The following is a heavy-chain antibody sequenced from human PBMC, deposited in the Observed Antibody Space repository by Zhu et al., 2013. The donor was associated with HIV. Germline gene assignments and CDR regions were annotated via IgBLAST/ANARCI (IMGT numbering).Heavy chain of an antibody. CDR1: GYTFTSYY. J-gene: IGHJ6*02. D-gene: IGHD3-3*01. V-gene: IGHV1-46*01. Sequence: QVQLVQSGAAVRKPGASVQLACTTSGYTFTSYYLHWVRQVPGHRFEWIGEINPLTGGTTLAQAFKGRVVMTSDTSAHTVYLDLRSLSLDDTAVYYCTRTTAVTMFAMIVGHYYYAMDIWG. CDR2: INPLTGGT. CDR3: TRTTAVTMFAMIVGHYYYAMDI.